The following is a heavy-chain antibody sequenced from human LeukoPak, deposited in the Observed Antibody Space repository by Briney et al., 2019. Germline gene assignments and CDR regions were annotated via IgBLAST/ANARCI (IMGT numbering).Heavy chain of an antibody. J-gene: IGHJ4*02. CDR2: ISYDGSNK. CDR1: GFTFSSYA. V-gene: IGHV3-30*04. Sequence: PGGSLRLSCAASGFTFSSYAMHWVRQAPGKGLEWVAVISYDGSNKYYADSVKGRFTISRDNAKNTLYLQMNSLRAEDTALYYCATGDGDFGDPFDYWGQGTLVTVSS. CDR3: ATGDGDFGDPFDY. D-gene: IGHD4-17*01.